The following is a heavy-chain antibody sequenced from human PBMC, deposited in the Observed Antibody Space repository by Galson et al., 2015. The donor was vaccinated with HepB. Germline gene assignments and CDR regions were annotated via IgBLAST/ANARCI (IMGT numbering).Heavy chain of an antibody. CDR3: AKFGYCSGGSCSEGEEYFDL. D-gene: IGHD2-15*01. CDR1: GFTFSSYA. V-gene: IGHV3-23*01. Sequence: SLRLSCAASGFTFSSYAMSWVRQAPGKGLEWVSAISGSGGSTYYADSVKGRFTISRDNSKNTLYLQMNSLRAEDTAVYYCAKFGYCSGGSCSEGEEYFDLWGRGTLVTVSS. J-gene: IGHJ2*01. CDR2: ISGSGGST.